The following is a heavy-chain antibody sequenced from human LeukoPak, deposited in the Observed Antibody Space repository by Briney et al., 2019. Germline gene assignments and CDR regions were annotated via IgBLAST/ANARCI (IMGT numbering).Heavy chain of an antibody. CDR3: ARDLNGIAVAGRGHYYYYYMDV. J-gene: IGHJ6*03. CDR1: GGSISSYY. Sequence: SSETLSLTCTVSGGSISSYYWSWIRQPAGKGLEWIGRIYTSGSTNYNPSLKSRVTISVDKSKNQFSLKLSSVTAADTAVYYCARDLNGIAVAGRGHYYYYYMDVWGKGTTVTVSS. D-gene: IGHD6-19*01. CDR2: IYTSGST. V-gene: IGHV4-4*07.